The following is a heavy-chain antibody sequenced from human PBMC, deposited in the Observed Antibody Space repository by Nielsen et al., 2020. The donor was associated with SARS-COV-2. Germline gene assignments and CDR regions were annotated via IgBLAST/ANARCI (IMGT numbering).Heavy chain of an antibody. CDR3: ARANGGSYYGALDY. Sequence: GESLKTSCAASGFTFSSYAMHWVRQAPGRGLEWVAVISYDGSNKYYADSVKGRFTISRDNSKNTLYVQMNSLRAEDTAVYYCARANGGSYYGALDYWGQGTLVTVSS. V-gene: IGHV3-30*04. J-gene: IGHJ4*02. CDR2: ISYDGSNK. CDR1: GFTFSSYA. D-gene: IGHD1-26*01.